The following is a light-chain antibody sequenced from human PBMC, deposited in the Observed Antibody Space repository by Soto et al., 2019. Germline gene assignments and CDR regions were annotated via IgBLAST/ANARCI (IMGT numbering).Light chain of an antibody. Sequence: QSVLTQPPSVSAAPGQKVTISCSGSSSNIGNNYVSWYQQFPGTAPKLLIYDNNKRPSGIPDRFSGSKSGTSATLDITGLQTGDEADYYCGTWDSSLSALFGGGTQLTVL. CDR2: DNN. J-gene: IGLJ2*01. CDR3: GTWDSSLSAL. V-gene: IGLV1-51*01. CDR1: SSNIGNNY.